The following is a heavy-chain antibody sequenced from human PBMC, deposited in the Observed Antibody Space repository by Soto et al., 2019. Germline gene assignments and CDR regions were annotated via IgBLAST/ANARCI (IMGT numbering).Heavy chain of an antibody. CDR3: LTLTVDF. J-gene: IGHJ4*02. D-gene: IGHD5-12*01. CDR2: VSWDDDK. Sequence: ITLEESGPTPVKPTEPLTLTCTFSVFSLTTGGGVGWVRQPPGKSLERLALVSWDDDKHYTPSLMSRLTIAKDISQGQVVLTMNDMDPVDTGRYYCLTLTVDFWGQGTLVTVSS. V-gene: IGHV2-5*02. CDR1: VFSLTTGGG.